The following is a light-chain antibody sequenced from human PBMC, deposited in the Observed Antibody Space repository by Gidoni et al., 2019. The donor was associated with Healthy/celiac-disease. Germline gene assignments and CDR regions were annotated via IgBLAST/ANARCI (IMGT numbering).Light chain of an antibody. V-gene: IGKV1-39*01. CDR1: QSISSY. Sequence: DIQMTQSPSSLSASVGDRVTITCRASQSISSYLNWYQQKPGKAPKLLIYAASSLQSGVPSRFSGSGSGTDFTLTISSLQPEDFATYYCQQSYSTLWTFXHXTKVEIK. CDR3: QQSYSTLWT. CDR2: AAS. J-gene: IGKJ1*01.